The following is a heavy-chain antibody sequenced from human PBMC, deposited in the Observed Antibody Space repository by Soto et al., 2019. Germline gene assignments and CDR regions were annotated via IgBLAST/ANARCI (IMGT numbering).Heavy chain of an antibody. CDR2: IHSGSNI. J-gene: IGHJ5*02. CDR3: ARAQQGWFAT. CDR1: GITVETTY. Sequence: EVQLVESGGNLVQPGGSLRLSCAVSGITVETTYMSWVRQATGKGIEWVAIIHSGSNIYYGDSVEGRFTLSRDTSKNTVNLQMPNLRVEHTAVYYCARAQQGWFATWGQGTLVSVSS. V-gene: IGHV3-66*01.